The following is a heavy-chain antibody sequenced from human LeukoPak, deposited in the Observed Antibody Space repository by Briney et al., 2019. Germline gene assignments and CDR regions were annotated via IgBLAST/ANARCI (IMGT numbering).Heavy chain of an antibody. J-gene: IGHJ4*02. D-gene: IGHD3-10*01. CDR1: GFTFSSYE. Sequence: GGSLRLSCAASGFTFSSYEMNWVRQAPGKGLEWVSYISSSGSTIYYADSVKGRFTISRDNAKNSLYLQMNSLRAEDTAVYYCATLPAYYGSGTPYWGQGTLVTVSS. V-gene: IGHV3-48*03. CDR3: ATLPAYYGSGTPY. CDR2: ISSSGSTI.